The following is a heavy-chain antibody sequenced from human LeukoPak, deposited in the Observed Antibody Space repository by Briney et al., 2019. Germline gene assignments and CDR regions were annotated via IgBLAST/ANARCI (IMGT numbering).Heavy chain of an antibody. CDR1: GFTFSSYE. CDR3: ARDLTFYYDSSGYRPL. D-gene: IGHD3-22*01. Sequence: GGSLRLSCAASGFTFSSYEMNWVRQAPGKGLDWVSYISSSGNTIYYADSVKGRFTISRDNARNSLYLQMNSLRAEDTAVYYCARDLTFYYDSSGYRPLWGQGTLVTVSS. CDR2: ISSSGNTI. J-gene: IGHJ4*02. V-gene: IGHV3-48*03.